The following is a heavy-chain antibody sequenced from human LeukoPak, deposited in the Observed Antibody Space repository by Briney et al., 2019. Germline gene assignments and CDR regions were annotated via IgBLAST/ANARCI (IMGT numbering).Heavy chain of an antibody. CDR3: ARDLDTTVTMKGMDV. CDR2: IFYSGTT. CDR1: GGSISSYY. D-gene: IGHD4-17*01. V-gene: IGHV4-59*12. Sequence: SETLSLTYTVSGGSISSYYWSWIRQPPGKGLEWIGFIFYSGTTNYNPSLKSRVTISIDTSKNQFSLRLTSVTAADTAVYYCARDLDTTVTMKGMDVWGKGTTVTVSS. J-gene: IGHJ6*04.